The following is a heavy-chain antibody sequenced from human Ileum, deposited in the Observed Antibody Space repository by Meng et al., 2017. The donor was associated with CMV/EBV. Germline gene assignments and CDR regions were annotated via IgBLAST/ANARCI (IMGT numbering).Heavy chain of an antibody. J-gene: IGHJ6*02. Sequence: GESLKISCEASGFTFRDFAMTWVRQAPGRGLDWVSTIYSDGETYYADSVKGRFTISRDNFKNTIYLEMHSLRAEDTAMYYCARAPRPTVFRGLDVWGRGTTVTVSS. CDR3: ARAPRPTVFRGLDV. CDR1: GFTFRDFA. V-gene: IGHV3-53*01. CDR2: IYSDGET.